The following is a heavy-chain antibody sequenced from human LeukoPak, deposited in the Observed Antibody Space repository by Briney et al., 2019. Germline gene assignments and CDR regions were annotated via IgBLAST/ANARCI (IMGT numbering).Heavy chain of an antibody. CDR2: INPNSGGT. J-gene: IGHJ4*02. CDR1: GYTFTGYY. CDR3: ARGYSGSYCLDY. V-gene: IGHV1-2*06. D-gene: IGHD1-26*01. Sequence: ASVKVSCKASGYTFTGYYMHWVRQAPGQGLGRMGRINPNSGGTNYAQKFQGRVTMTRDTSISTAYMELSRLRSDDTAVYYCARGYSGSYCLDYWGQGTLVTVSS.